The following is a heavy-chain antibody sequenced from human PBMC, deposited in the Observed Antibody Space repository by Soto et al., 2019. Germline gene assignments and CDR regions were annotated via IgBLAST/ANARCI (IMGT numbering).Heavy chain of an antibody. CDR2: INQSGST. CDR3: ARPSYSSSRYYGMDV. CDR1: GGSFIGYY. V-gene: IGHV4-34*01. D-gene: IGHD6-6*01. Sequence: PSETLSLTCAVSGGSFIGYYWTWIRRPPGKGLEWIGEINQSGSTNSNPSLKSRLTISVDTSKSQFSLKLTSVTAADTAIYYCARPSYSSSRYYGMDVWGQGTTVTVSS. J-gene: IGHJ6*02.